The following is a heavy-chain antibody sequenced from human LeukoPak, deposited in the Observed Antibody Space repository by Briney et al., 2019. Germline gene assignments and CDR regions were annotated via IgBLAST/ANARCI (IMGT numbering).Heavy chain of an antibody. D-gene: IGHD4-17*01. Sequence: SQTLSLTCTVSGGSISSYYWSWIRQPAGKGLEWIGRIYTSGSTNYNPSLKSRVTMSVDTSKNQFSLKLSSVTAADTAVYYCARETTPYGDYMGMFDYWGQGTLVTVSS. J-gene: IGHJ4*02. CDR2: IYTSGST. CDR1: GGSISSYY. V-gene: IGHV4-4*07. CDR3: ARETTPYGDYMGMFDY.